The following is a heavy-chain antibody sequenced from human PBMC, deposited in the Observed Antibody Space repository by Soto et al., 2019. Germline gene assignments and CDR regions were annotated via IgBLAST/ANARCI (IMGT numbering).Heavy chain of an antibody. V-gene: IGHV3-23*01. J-gene: IGHJ6*02. CDR2: ICGSGGST. CDR1: GFTFSSYA. D-gene: IGHD6-13*01. Sequence: GGSLRLSCAASGFTFSSYAMSWVRQAPGKGLEWVSAICGSGGSTYYADSVKGRFTISRDNSKNTLYLQMNSLRAEDTAVYYCAKDQKRDSSSWYNYYYGMDVWGQGTTVTVSS. CDR3: AKDQKRDSSSWYNYYYGMDV.